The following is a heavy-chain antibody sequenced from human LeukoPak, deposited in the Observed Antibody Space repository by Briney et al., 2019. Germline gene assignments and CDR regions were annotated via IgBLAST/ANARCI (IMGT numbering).Heavy chain of an antibody. CDR2: INPNSGGT. J-gene: IGHJ5*02. Sequence: GASVKVSCKASGYTFTGYYMHWVRQAPGQGPEWMGWINPNSGGTNYAQKFQGRVTMTRDTSISTAYMELSRLRSDDTAVYYCARVPYSSSWYGFVPWGQGTLVTVSS. CDR1: GYTFTGYY. D-gene: IGHD6-13*01. V-gene: IGHV1-2*02. CDR3: ARVPYSSSWYGFVP.